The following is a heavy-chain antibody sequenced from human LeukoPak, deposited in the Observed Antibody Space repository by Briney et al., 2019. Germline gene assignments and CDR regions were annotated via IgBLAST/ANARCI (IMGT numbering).Heavy chain of an antibody. CDR2: IKQDGSEK. CDR3: ARGVSVVD. V-gene: IGHV3-7*04. Sequence: GGSLRLSCAASGFTFSTYWMTWGRQIPGKGLEWVANIKQDGSEKYYVDSVKGRFTISRDNAKNSLYLQMNSLRVEDTAVYYCARGVSVVDWGQGTLVTVSS. J-gene: IGHJ4*02. CDR1: GFTFSTYW. D-gene: IGHD2-21*01.